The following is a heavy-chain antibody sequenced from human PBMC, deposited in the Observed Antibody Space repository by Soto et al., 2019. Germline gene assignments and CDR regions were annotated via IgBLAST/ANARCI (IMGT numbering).Heavy chain of an antibody. CDR1: GFTVSSNY. V-gene: IGHV3-66*01. J-gene: IGHJ4*02. Sequence: GGSLRLSCAASGFTVSSNYMSWVRQAPGKGLEWVSVIYSGGSTYYADSVKGRFTISRDNSKNTLYLQMNSLRAEDTAVYYCARDAGYVLRYFDWPRGSHYFDYWGQGTLVTVSS. CDR2: IYSGGST. CDR3: ARDAGYVLRYFDWPRGSHYFDY. D-gene: IGHD3-9*01.